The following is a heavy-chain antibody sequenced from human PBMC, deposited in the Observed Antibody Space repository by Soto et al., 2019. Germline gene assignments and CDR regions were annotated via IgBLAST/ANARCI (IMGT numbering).Heavy chain of an antibody. CDR2: ISGSDGKT. CDR3: VRWSYLDY. D-gene: IGHD3-3*01. J-gene: IGHJ4*02. Sequence: GGSLSLSCAASGFSFISYAMSWVRQAPGKGLEWVSTISGSDGKTFYADSVKGRFSISRDTSKNMLYLQMNNLRGDDTAVYYCVRWSYLDYWGQGTRVTVSS. CDR1: GFSFISYA. V-gene: IGHV3-23*01.